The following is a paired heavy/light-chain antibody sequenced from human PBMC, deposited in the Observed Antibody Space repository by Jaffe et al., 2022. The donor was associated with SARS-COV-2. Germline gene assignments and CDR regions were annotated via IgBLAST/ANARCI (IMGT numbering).Light chain of an antibody. Sequence: EIVLTQSPGTLSLSPGERATLSCRASQSVSSNYLAWYQQKPGQAPRLLIYGASSRATGIPDRFSGSGSGTDFTLTISRLEPEDFAVYYCQQYGSSPYTFGQGTKLEIK. J-gene: IGKJ2*01. CDR3: QQYGSSPYT. CDR2: GAS. V-gene: IGKV3-20*01. CDR1: QSVSSNY.
Heavy chain of an antibody. D-gene: IGHD3-22*01. V-gene: IGHV3-15*01. CDR2: IKSKTDGGTS. CDR3: TTTYYYDSSGLYYCDY. CDR1: GITFSNAW. J-gene: IGHJ4*02. Sequence: EVQLVESGGGLVKPGGSLRLSCAASGITFSNAWMSWVRQAPGKGLEWVGRIKSKTDGGTSDYAAPVKGRFTISRDDSKNTLFLQMDSLKTEDTAVYYCTTTYYYDSSGLYYCDYWGQGTLVTVSS.